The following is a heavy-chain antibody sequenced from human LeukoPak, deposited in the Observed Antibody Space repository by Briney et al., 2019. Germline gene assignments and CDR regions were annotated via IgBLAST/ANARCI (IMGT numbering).Heavy chain of an antibody. CDR2: IYYSGST. D-gene: IGHD1-26*01. V-gene: IGHV4-31*03. J-gene: IGHJ6*02. Sequence: SETLSLTCTVSGGSISSGGYYWSWIRQHPGKGLEWIGYIYYSGSTYYNPSLKSRVTISVDTSKNQFSLKLSSVTAADTAVYYCARSKWELLGDYYGMDVWGQGTTVTVSS. CDR3: ARSKWELLGDYYGMDV. CDR1: GGSISSGGYY.